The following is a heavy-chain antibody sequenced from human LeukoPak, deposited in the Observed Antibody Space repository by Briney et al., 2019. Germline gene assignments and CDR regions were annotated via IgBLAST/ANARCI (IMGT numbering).Heavy chain of an antibody. D-gene: IGHD3-3*01. CDR3: ARAGSGYSFDY. CDR2: INHSGST. V-gene: IGHV4-34*01. J-gene: IGHJ4*02. CDR1: GGSFSGYY. Sequence: PSETLSLTCAVYGGSFSGYYWSWIRQPPGKGLEWIGEINHSGSTNYNPSLKSRVTISVDTSKNQFSLKLSSVTAVDTAVYYCARAGSGYSFDYWGLGTLVTVSS.